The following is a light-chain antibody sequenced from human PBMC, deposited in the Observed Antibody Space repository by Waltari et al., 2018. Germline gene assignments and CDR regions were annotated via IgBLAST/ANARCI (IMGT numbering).Light chain of an antibody. Sequence: QSALTQPASVSGSPGQSITISCTGTSSDVGGYNYVSWYQQHPGKAPKPIIFDVSNRPSGVSSRFSGSKSGNTASLTISGLQAQDEADYYCSSYISSDTLELFGGGTSLTVL. J-gene: IGLJ2*01. CDR3: SSYISSDTLEL. CDR2: DVS. V-gene: IGLV2-14*03. CDR1: SSDVGGYNY.